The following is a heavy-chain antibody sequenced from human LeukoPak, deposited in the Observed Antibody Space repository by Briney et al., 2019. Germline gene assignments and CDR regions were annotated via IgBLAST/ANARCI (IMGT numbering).Heavy chain of an antibody. Sequence: GGSLRLSCVSSGFTVSSHYMSWVRQAPGKGLEWVSLIYSGGTTYSADSVKGRFTISRDNSKNTLYLQMNSLRAEDTAVYYCARGGSSGVFDIWGQGTRVTVSS. D-gene: IGHD1-26*01. J-gene: IGHJ3*02. CDR3: ARGGSSGVFDI. V-gene: IGHV3-66*01. CDR1: GFTVSSHY. CDR2: IYSGGTT.